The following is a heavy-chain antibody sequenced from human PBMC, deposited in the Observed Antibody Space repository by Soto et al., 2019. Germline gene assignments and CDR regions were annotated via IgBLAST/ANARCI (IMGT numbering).Heavy chain of an antibody. CDR3: ARDYNRYYNYGMAG. Sequence: GSSVKVSCKTSGDTFSNYAISWVRQAPGQGLEWMGGIIPLFDSASYAQRSHDRVTITADKSTSTAYMELSSLRSEDTAVYYCARDYNRYYNYGMAGWGPGATVTV. CDR1: GDTFSNYA. CDR2: IIPLFDSA. V-gene: IGHV1-69*06. D-gene: IGHD1-1*01. J-gene: IGHJ6*02.